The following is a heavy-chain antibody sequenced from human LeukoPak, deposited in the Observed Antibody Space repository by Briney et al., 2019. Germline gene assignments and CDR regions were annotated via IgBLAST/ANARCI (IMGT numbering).Heavy chain of an antibody. CDR3: ARVMAASVWRSYGSYYYYYYMDV. J-gene: IGHJ6*03. Sequence: PGGSLRLSCAASAFTFNNYWMGWLRQAPGKGLEWVANIKEDGSEKNYVDSVKGRFTISRDNAKNSLYLQMSSLRAADTAVYYCARVMAASVWRSYGSYYYYYYMDVWGKGTTVTVSS. CDR1: AFTFNNYW. D-gene: IGHD3-16*01. CDR2: IKEDGSEK. V-gene: IGHV3-7*01.